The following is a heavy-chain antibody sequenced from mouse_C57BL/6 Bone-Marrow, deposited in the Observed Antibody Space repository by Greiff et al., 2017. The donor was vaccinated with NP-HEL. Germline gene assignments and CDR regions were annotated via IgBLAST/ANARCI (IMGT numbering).Heavy chain of an antibody. CDR3: AREGYYDYDEGYFDV. V-gene: IGHV3-6*01. CDR1: GYSITSGYY. D-gene: IGHD2-4*01. CDR2: ISYDGSN. Sequence: ESGPGLVKPSQSLSLTCSVTGYSITSGYYWNWIRQFPGNKLEWMGYISYDGSNNYNPSLKNRISITRDPSKNQFFLKLNSVTTEDTATYYCAREGYYDYDEGYFDVWGTGTTVTVSS. J-gene: IGHJ1*03.